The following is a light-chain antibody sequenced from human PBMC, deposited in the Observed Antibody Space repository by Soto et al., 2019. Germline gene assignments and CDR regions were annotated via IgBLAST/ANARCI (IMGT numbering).Light chain of an antibody. CDR1: ERIYSAY. V-gene: IGKV3-20*01. CDR3: QQYGSSGR. Sequence: EVVFTHSPVTLSLARVERATLSCRASERIYSAYLGWYQQKPGQAPRLLIYGASNRATGIPDRFSGSGSGTDFTLTISRLEPEDFAVYYCQQYGSSGRFGQGTRLEIK. J-gene: IGKJ5*01. CDR2: GAS.